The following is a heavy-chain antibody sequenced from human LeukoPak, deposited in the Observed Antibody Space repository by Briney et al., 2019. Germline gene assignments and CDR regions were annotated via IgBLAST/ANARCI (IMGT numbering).Heavy chain of an antibody. Sequence: PSETLSLTCAVYGGSFSGYYWSWIRQPPGKGLEWIGEINHSGSTNYNPSLKSRVTISVDTSKNQFSLKLSSVTAADTAVYYCARHTTGTTEYYFDYWGQGTLVTVSS. J-gene: IGHJ4*02. D-gene: IGHD1-7*01. CDR3: ARHTTGTTEYYFDY. CDR1: GGSFSGYY. CDR2: INHSGST. V-gene: IGHV4-34*01.